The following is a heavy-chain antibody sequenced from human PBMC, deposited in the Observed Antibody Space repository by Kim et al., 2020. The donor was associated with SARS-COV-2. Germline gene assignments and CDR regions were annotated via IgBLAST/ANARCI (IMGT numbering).Heavy chain of an antibody. Sequence: SETLSLTCTVSGGSISSYYWSWIRQPPGKGLEWIGYIYYSGSTNYNPSLKSRVTIPVDTSKNQFSLKLSSVTAADTAVYYCAREEAFCSSTSCYPFDPWGQGTLVTVSS. CDR2: IYYSGST. V-gene: IGHV4-59*01. D-gene: IGHD2-2*01. CDR3: AREEAFCSSTSCYPFDP. CDR1: GGSISSYY. J-gene: IGHJ5*02.